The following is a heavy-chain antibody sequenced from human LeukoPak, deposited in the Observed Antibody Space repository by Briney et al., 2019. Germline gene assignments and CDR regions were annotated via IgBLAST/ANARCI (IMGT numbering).Heavy chain of an antibody. Sequence: GASVKVSCRASGYTFTGYYMHWVRQAPGQGLEWMGWINPNSGGTNYAQKFQGRVTMTRDTSISTAYMELSRLRSDDTAVYYCARGFMITFGGVIAMFRDWGQGTLVTVSS. CDR3: ARGFMITFGGVIAMFRD. CDR1: GYTFTGYY. D-gene: IGHD3-16*02. J-gene: IGHJ4*02. V-gene: IGHV1-2*02. CDR2: INPNSGGT.